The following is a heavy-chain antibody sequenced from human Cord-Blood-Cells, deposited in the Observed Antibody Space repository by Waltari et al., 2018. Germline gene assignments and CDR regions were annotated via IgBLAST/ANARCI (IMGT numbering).Heavy chain of an antibody. CDR3: ARIGGGYYDFWSGYLPFDY. D-gene: IGHD3-3*01. CDR2: INHSGST. J-gene: IGHJ4*02. V-gene: IGHV4-34*01. Sequence: QVQLQQWGAGLLKPSETLSLTCAVYGGSFSGYYWSGIRQPPGQGLEWIGEINHSGSTNYNPSLKSRVTISVDTSKNQFSLKLSSVTAADTAVYYCARIGGGYYDFWSGYLPFDYWGQGTLVTVSS. CDR1: GGSFSGYY.